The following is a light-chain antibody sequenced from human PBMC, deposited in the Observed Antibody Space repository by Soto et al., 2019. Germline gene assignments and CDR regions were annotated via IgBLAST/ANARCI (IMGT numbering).Light chain of an antibody. J-gene: IGKJ1*01. Sequence: DIQMTQSPSSLSASVGDRVTITCRASQGISTYLVWYQQKPGTVPKLLIFAASTLQSGVPFRFSGSGSGTDFTLTISSLQPEDVANYYCQHYNGAPWTFGQGTKVEIK. CDR2: AAS. CDR3: QHYNGAPWT. CDR1: QGISTY. V-gene: IGKV1-27*01.